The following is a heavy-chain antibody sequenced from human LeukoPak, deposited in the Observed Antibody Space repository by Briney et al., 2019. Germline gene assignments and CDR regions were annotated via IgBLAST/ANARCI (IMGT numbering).Heavy chain of an antibody. CDR2: ISIDGSRQ. Sequence: GGSLRLSCAPSIGFTLRNYAIHWVRQAPGKGLEWVAVISIDGSRQHYADFLAGRFTISRDNSKNTVSLQMSSLRTEDTAVYFCAREQGGSGWSGFDYWGQGTLVTVSS. CDR1: GFTLRNYA. V-gene: IGHV3-30*15. D-gene: IGHD6-19*01. CDR3: AREQGGSGWSGFDY. J-gene: IGHJ4*02.